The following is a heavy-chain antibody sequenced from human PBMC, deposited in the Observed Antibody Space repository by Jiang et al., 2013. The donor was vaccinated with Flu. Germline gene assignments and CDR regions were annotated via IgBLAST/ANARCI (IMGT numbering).Heavy chain of an antibody. V-gene: IGHV2-5*02. J-gene: IGHJ4*02. CDR1: GFSLSTSGVG. CDR2: IYWDDDK. Sequence: KPTQTLTLTCTFSGFSLSTSGVGVGWIRQPPGKALEWLALIYWDDDKRYSPSLKSRLTITKDTSKNQVVLTMTNMDPVDTATYYCAHRPRDGYNYEGFYFDYWGQGTLVTVSS. CDR3: AHRPRDGYNYEGFYFDY. D-gene: IGHD5-24*01.